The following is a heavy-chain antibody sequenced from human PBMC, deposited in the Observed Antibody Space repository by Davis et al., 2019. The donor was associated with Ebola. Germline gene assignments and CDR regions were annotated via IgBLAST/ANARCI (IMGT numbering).Heavy chain of an antibody. CDR1: GFAFGDAW. J-gene: IGHJ4*02. CDR2: ISSDGGIT. Sequence: PGGSLRLSCAASGFAFGDAWMSWVRQAPGKGLVYVSRISSDGGITSYADSVKGRFTISRDNAKSTLYLQMNSLTAEDTAVYYCVRTTYGAPEYWGQGTQVTVSS. D-gene: IGHD4-17*01. V-gene: IGHV3-74*01. CDR3: VRTTYGAPEY.